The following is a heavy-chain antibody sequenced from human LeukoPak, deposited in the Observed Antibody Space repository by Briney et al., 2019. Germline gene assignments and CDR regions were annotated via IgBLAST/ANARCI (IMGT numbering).Heavy chain of an antibody. D-gene: IGHD3-16*01. Sequence: GGSLRLSCAASGFIVSTNYMTWVRQAPGKGLEWVSSISSSSSYIYYADSVKGRFTISRDNAKNSLYLQMNSLRAEDTAVYYCARDDDRRGGAFDIWGQGTMVTVSS. CDR3: ARDDDRRGGAFDI. V-gene: IGHV3-21*01. CDR1: GFIVSTNY. CDR2: ISSSSSYI. J-gene: IGHJ3*02.